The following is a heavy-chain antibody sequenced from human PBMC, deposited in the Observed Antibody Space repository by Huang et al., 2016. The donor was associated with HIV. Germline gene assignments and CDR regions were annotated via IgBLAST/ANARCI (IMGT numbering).Heavy chain of an antibody. V-gene: IGHV3-21*05. CDR3: ATAPPYYYDSSGYYYGQDY. CDR2: ISSSSSYI. Sequence: EVQLVESGGNLVKPGGSLRLSCAASGFTFSSYSMNWVRQAPGKGLECVSYISSSSSYIYYADSVKGRFTISRDNAKNSLYLQMSSLRAEDTAVYYCATAPPYYYDSSGYYYGQDYWGQGTLVTVSS. D-gene: IGHD3-22*01. CDR1: GFTFSSYS. J-gene: IGHJ4*02.